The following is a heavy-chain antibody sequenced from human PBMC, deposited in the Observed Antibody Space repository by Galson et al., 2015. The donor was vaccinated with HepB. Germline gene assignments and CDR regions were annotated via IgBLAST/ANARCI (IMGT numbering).Heavy chain of an antibody. CDR2: IIPSFGLA. CDR1: GGTFNRYT. J-gene: IGHJ4*02. Sequence: SVKVSCKDPGGTFNRYTISWVRQAPGQGLKWMGRIIPSFGLANYAQEFQGRVTITADKSTATVYMEVSSLRSEDTAVYYCARTPYSSSWYDYWGQGTLVTVSS. CDR3: ARTPYSSSWYDY. D-gene: IGHD6-13*01. V-gene: IGHV1-69*02.